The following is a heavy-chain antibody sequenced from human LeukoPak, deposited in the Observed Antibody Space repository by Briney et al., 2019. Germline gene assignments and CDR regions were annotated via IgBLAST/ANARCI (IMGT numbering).Heavy chain of an antibody. V-gene: IGHV4-59*01. D-gene: IGHD4-11*01. Sequence: PSETLSLTCTVSGDSISSYYWSWIRQPPGKGLEWIGYIYYSGSTNYNPSLKSRVTISVDTSKNQFSLKLSSVTAADTAVYYCARVDGYSNFFPFDYWGQGTLVTVSS. CDR3: ARVDGYSNFFPFDY. CDR1: GDSISSYY. CDR2: IYYSGST. J-gene: IGHJ4*02.